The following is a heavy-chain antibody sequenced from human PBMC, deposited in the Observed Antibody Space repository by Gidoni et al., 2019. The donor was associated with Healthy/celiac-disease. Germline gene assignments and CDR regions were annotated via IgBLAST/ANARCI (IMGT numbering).Heavy chain of an antibody. V-gene: IGHV3-33*01. CDR2: IWYDGSNK. Sequence: QVQLVESGGGVVQPGRSLRLSCAASGFTFSSYCMHWVRQAPGKGMEWVAVIWYDGSNKYYADSVKGRFTISRDNSKNTLYLQMNSLRAEDTAVYYCARDYLGYSSSWYGGYYYYGMDVWGQGTTVTVSS. D-gene: IGHD6-13*01. CDR3: ARDYLGYSSSWYGGYYYYGMDV. J-gene: IGHJ6*02. CDR1: GFTFSSYC.